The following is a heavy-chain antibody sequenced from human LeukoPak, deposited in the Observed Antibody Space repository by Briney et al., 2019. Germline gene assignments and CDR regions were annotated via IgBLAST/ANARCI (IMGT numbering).Heavy chain of an antibody. CDR3: AISDMAAAGIDY. CDR1: GFTFSRYS. J-gene: IGHJ4*02. D-gene: IGHD6-13*01. V-gene: IGHV3-21*01. CDR2: ITSSSSYI. Sequence: GGSLRLSCAASGFTFSRYSMNWVRQAPGKGLEWVSSITSSSSYIYYADSVKGRFTISRDSAKNSLYLQMNSLRAEDTAVYYCAISDMAAAGIDYWGQGTLVTVSS.